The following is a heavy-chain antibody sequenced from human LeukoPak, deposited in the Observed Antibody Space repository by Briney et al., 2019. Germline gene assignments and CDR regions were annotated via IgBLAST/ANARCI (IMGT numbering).Heavy chain of an antibody. Sequence: ASVKVSCKASGYTFTSYGISWVRQAPGQGLEWMGWISAYNGNTNYAQKLQGRVTITADKSTSTAYMELSSLRSEDTAVYYCARELLGYSSSSGAFDIWGQGTMVTVSS. CDR3: ARELLGYSSSSGAFDI. D-gene: IGHD6-13*01. V-gene: IGHV1-18*01. CDR1: GYTFTSYG. J-gene: IGHJ3*02. CDR2: ISAYNGNT.